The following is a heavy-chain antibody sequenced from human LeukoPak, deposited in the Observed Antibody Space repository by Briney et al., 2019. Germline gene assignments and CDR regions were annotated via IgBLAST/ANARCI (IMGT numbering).Heavy chain of an antibody. D-gene: IGHD2-2*01. CDR1: GFTFSSYG. J-gene: IGHJ4*02. Sequence: GGSLRLSCAASGFTFSSYGMHWVRQAPGKGLEWVAVIWYDGSKKYYADSVKGRFTISRDNSKNTLYLQMNSLRAEDTAVYYCARDSCSSTSCNPDYWGQGTLVTVSS. V-gene: IGHV3-33*01. CDR2: IWYDGSKK. CDR3: ARDSCSSTSCNPDY.